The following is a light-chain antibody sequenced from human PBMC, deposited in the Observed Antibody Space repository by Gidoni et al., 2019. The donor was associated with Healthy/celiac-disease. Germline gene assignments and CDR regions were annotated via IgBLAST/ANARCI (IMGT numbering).Light chain of an antibody. Sequence: EIVLTQSPGTRSLSPGERATLSCRASQSVSSSYLAWYQQKPGQAPRLLIYGASSRATGIPYRFSGSGSGTDFTLTISRLEPVDFAVYYCQQYGSSPLFXGXTKVEIK. CDR3: QQYGSSPL. V-gene: IGKV3-20*01. CDR2: GAS. J-gene: IGKJ4*01. CDR1: QSVSSSY.